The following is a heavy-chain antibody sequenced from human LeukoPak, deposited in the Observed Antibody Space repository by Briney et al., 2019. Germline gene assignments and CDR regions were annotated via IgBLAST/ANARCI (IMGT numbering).Heavy chain of an antibody. CDR1: GGSISTSNYY. D-gene: IGHD6-13*01. CDR3: ARDVVAAPGTWDY. CDR2: IFYSGST. Sequence: PSETLSLTCTVSGGSISTSNYYWGWIRQPPGKGLEWIGNIFYSGSTYSHPSLKSRVTTSVDTSKNQFSLKLSSVTAADTAVYYCARDVVAAPGTWDYWGQGTLVTVSS. J-gene: IGHJ4*02. V-gene: IGHV4-39*07.